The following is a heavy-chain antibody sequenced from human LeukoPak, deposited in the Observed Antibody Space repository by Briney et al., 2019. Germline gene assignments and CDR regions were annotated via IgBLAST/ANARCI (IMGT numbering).Heavy chain of an antibody. Sequence: GESLKISCKGSGYSFTSNWIGWVRQMPGKGLEWMGIIYPGDSDTRYSPSFQGQVTISADKSISTAYLQWSSLKASDTAIYYCARRIYSSSTNWFDPWGQGTLVTVSS. CDR3: ARRIYSSSTNWFDP. CDR1: GYSFTSNW. V-gene: IGHV5-51*01. D-gene: IGHD6-6*01. J-gene: IGHJ5*02. CDR2: IYPGDSDT.